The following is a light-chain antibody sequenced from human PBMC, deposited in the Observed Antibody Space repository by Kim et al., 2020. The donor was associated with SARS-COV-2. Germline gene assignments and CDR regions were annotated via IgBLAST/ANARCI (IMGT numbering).Light chain of an antibody. CDR2: LNSDGSH. J-gene: IGLJ3*02. CDR3: QTWGTGIWV. V-gene: IGLV4-69*01. CDR1: SGHSSDA. Sequence: SVKLPCTLSSGHSSDAIAWQQQQPEKGPRYLMKLNSDGSHSKGDGIPDRFSGSSSGAERYLTISSLQSEDEADYYCQTWGTGIWVFGGGTQLTVL.